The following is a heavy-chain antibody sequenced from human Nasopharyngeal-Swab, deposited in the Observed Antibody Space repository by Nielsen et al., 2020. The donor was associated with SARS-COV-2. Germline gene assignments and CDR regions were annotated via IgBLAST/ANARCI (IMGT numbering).Heavy chain of an antibody. D-gene: IGHD2-15*01. V-gene: IGHV3-48*01. CDR2: ISSSSTI. CDR3: ARVGPGVVVVASIDY. Sequence: GGSLRLSCAASGFTFSSYSMNWVRQAPGKGLEWVSYISSSSTIYYADSVKGRFTISRDNVKNSLYLQMNSLRAEDTAVYYCARVGPGVVVVASIDYWGQGTLVTVSS. J-gene: IGHJ4*02. CDR1: GFTFSSYS.